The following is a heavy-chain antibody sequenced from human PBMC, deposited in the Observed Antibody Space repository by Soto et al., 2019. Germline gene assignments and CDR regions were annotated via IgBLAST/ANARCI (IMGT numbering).Heavy chain of an antibody. CDR3: VEGWNDF. J-gene: IGHJ4*02. CDR2: INSKSDGGAR. Sequence: EVQVVESGGDLVKPGGSLRLSCVTSGFMFSSAWMSWVRQSPGKGLEWVGRINSKSDGGARDYAAPVKGRFSISGDDSKHTVYLQMTSLRADDTAVYYCVEGWNDFRGQGTLVTVSS. V-gene: IGHV3-15*01. D-gene: IGHD1-1*01. CDR1: GFMFSSAW.